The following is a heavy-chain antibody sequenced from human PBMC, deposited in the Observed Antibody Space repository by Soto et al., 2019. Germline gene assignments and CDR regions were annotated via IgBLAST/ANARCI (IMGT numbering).Heavy chain of an antibody. CDR3: AKSGGYCSGGSCPTPDLYYYYMDV. D-gene: IGHD2-15*01. Sequence: GGSLRLSCAASGFTFSSYAMSWVRQAPGKGLEWVSAISGSGGSTYYADSVKGRFTISRDNSKNTLYLQMNSLRAEDTAVYYCAKSGGYCSGGSCPTPDLYYYYMDVWGKGTTVTVSS. CDR2: ISGSGGST. CDR1: GFTFSSYA. V-gene: IGHV3-23*01. J-gene: IGHJ6*03.